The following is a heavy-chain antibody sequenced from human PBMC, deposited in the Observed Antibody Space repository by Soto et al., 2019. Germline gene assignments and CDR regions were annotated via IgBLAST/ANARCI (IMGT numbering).Heavy chain of an antibody. CDR2: ILYTGYT. D-gene: IGHD3-10*01. J-gene: IGHJ5*02. CDR1: GCSISDYY. Sequence: PXETLSLTCTVSGCSISDYYWSWIRQPPGKGLEWIGYILYTGYTNYNPSLKSRITISIDTSRNQFSLRLSSVTAADTAVYYCARERGEWFGDLLPHGWFDHWSQGTLVTVSS. CDR3: ARERGEWFGDLLPHGWFDH. V-gene: IGHV4-59*01.